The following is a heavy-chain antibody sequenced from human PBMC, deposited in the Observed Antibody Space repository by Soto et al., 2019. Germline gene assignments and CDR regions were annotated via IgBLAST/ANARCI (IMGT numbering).Heavy chain of an antibody. CDR1: GGSIDSTNYY. V-gene: IGHV4-30-4*01. J-gene: IGHJ6*01. CDR3: ARDQGYRDFFTASHYPYPTHV. CDR2: IYYTGTT. Sequence: SETLSLTCSVSGGSIDSTNYYWTWIRQLPGKGPEWIGNIYYTGTTFYNPSLKSRLTISMDTSRNQFSLQFTSVTAADTAVYFCARDQGYRDFFTASHYPYPTHVWGRRTT. D-gene: IGHD2-15*01.